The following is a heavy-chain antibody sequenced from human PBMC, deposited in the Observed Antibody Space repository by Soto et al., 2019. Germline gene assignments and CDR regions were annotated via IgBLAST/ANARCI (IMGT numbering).Heavy chain of an antibody. CDR3: ARDQQYYYDSSGYYPDAFDI. D-gene: IGHD3-22*01. CDR1: GFSFSSYS. Sequence: GGSLRLSCAASGFSFSSYSMNWVRQAPGKGLEWVSSISSSSSYIYYADSVKGRFTISRDNAKNSLYLQMNSLRAEDTAVYYCARDQQYYYDSSGYYPDAFDIWGQGTMVTVS. V-gene: IGHV3-21*01. CDR2: ISSSSSYI. J-gene: IGHJ3*02.